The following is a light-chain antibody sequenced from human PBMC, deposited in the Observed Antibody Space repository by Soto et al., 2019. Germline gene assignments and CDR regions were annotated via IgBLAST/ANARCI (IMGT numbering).Light chain of an antibody. J-gene: IGKJ5*01. CDR1: QSISSAY. V-gene: IGKV3-20*01. CDR3: QHYGSSPIT. CDR2: GAS. Sequence: IVMTQSPATLSVSPGERATLSCRASQSISSAYVAWYQQKPGQAPRLLIYGASSRATGTPDRFSGSGSGTDGTITISRLEPEDCEVYDCQHYGSSPITFGQGTRLEIK.